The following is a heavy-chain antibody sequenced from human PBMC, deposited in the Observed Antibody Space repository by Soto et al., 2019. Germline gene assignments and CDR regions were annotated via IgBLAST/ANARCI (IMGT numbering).Heavy chain of an antibody. J-gene: IGHJ5*02. CDR2: IYYSGST. V-gene: IGHV4-31*03. CDR1: GGSISSGGSY. Sequence: QVQLQESGPGLVKPSQTLSLTCTVSGGSISSGGSYWSWIRQHPGKGLEWIGYIYYSGSTYYNPSRKSRVTISVDTSKNQFSLKLSSVTAADTAVYYCARGVMVSDTIPPTFAPWGQGTLVTVSS. CDR3: ARGVMVSDTIPPTFAP. D-gene: IGHD3-16*01.